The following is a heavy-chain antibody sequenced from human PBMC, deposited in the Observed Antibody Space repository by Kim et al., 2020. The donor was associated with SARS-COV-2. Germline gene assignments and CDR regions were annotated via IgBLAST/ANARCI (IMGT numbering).Heavy chain of an antibody. CDR3: SKDSEFAGGYCSGGSCYYFDY. D-gene: IGHD2-15*01. Sequence: GGSLRLSCAASGVTFSSYGMHLVRQAPCKWLEWVAVISYEGSNRYYAYSVNDLFTISRDNSKNTLYLQMNSLRAEDTAVYYCSKDSEFAGGYCSGGSCYYFDYWGQGTLVTVSS. CDR2: ISYEGSNR. V-gene: IGHV3-30*18. CDR1: GVTFSSYG. J-gene: IGHJ4*02.